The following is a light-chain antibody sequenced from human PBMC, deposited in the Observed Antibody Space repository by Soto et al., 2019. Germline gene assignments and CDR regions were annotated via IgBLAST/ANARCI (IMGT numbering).Light chain of an antibody. CDR2: EVS. J-gene: IGLJ1*01. V-gene: IGLV2-14*02. CDR3: NSFTTSNTYV. CDR1: SSDVGRYNL. Sequence: QSVLAQPASVSGSPGQSITISCTGTSSDVGRYNLVSWYQQHPDKAPKLVIYEVSNRPSGVSSRFSGSKSGNTASLTISGLQAEDEADYYCNSFTTSNTYVFGNGTKVTVL.